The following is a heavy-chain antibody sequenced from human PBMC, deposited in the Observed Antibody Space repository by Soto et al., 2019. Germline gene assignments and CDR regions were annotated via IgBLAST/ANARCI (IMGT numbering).Heavy chain of an antibody. J-gene: IGHJ4*02. D-gene: IGHD3-9*01. Sequence: EVQLLESGGGLVQPGGSLRLSCAASGFTFSSYAMSWVRQAPGKGLEWVSAISGSGGSTYYADSVKGRFTIPIDNSNNALYLQMNSLRAEDTAVYYCAKEVPYYDILTGYSRRLPLFDYRGQDTLVTVCS. CDR2: ISGSGGST. V-gene: IGHV3-23*01. CDR1: GFTFSSYA. CDR3: AKEVPYYDILTGYSRRLPLFDY.